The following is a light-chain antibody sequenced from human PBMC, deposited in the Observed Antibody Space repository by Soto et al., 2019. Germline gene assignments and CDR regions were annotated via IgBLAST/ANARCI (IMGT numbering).Light chain of an antibody. J-gene: IGKJ4*01. CDR3: QQYNNWPHLT. Sequence: EIVMTQSPATLSVSPGERATLSCRASQSVSSNLAWYQQKPGQAPRLLIYGASTRSTGIPARFSCSGSGTEFTLTISSLQSEDFAVYYCQQYNNWPHLTFGGGTKVEIK. CDR2: GAS. CDR1: QSVSSN. V-gene: IGKV3-15*01.